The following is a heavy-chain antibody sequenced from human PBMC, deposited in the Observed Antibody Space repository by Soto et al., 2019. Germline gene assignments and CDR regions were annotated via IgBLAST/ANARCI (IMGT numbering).Heavy chain of an antibody. CDR1: GGTFSSYA. CDR2: IIPIFGTA. Sequence: SVKVSCKASGGTFSSYAISWVRQAPGQGLEWMGGIIPIFGTANYAQKFQGRVTITADESTSTAYMELSSPRSEDTAVYYCARAHPYYYDSPRSWQAFDYWGQGTLVTVSS. J-gene: IGHJ4*02. V-gene: IGHV1-69*13. CDR3: ARAHPYYYDSPRSWQAFDY. D-gene: IGHD3-22*01.